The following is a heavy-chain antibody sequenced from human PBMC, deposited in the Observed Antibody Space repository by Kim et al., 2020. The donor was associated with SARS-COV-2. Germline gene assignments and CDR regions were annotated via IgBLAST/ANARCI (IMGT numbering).Heavy chain of an antibody. CDR3: VRDKNPTVYDY. V-gene: IGHV1-3*01. CDR1: GYSFKTYP. J-gene: IGHJ4*02. D-gene: IGHD4-4*01. CDR2: VNAANDQT. Sequence: ASVKVSCKASGYSFKTYPIHWLRQAPGQTLEWMGWVNAANDQTKYSQKFQGRITISRDTSANTAYMELRSLTTKDTAFYYCVRDKNPTVYDYWGQGTLVTVSS.